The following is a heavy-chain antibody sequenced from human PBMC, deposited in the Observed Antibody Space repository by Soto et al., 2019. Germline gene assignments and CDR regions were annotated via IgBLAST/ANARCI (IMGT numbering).Heavy chain of an antibody. CDR1: GDAVTSHA. CDR3: AREPRFCSSTSCYTRGGIDY. J-gene: IGHJ4*01. V-gene: IGHV1-18*01. D-gene: IGHD2-2*02. CDR2: ISAYNGNT. Sequence: DSPQVSCTPSGDAVTSHASRWVGQARGQELEWMGWISAYNGNTNYAQNLQGRVTMTTDTSTSTAYMELRSLRSDDTAVYYCAREPRFCSSTSCYTRGGIDYGG.